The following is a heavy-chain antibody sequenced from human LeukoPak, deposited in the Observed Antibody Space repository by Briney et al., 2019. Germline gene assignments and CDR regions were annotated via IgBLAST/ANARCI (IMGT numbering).Heavy chain of an antibody. CDR3: ARDTAAAGLDY. Sequence: EASVKVSCKASGYTFTSYGINWVRQAPGQGLEWMGWISAYNGNTNYAQNLQGRVTMTTDTFTSTAYMELRSLRSDDTAVYYCARDTAAAGLDYWGQGTLVTVSS. D-gene: IGHD6-13*01. CDR2: ISAYNGNT. V-gene: IGHV1-18*01. CDR1: GYTFTSYG. J-gene: IGHJ4*02.